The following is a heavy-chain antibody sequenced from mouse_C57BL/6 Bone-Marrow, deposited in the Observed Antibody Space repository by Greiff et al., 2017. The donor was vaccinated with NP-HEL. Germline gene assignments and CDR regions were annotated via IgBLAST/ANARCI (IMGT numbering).Heavy chain of an antibody. D-gene: IGHD3-2*02. J-gene: IGHJ4*01. V-gene: IGHV14-4*01. Sequence: VQLQQSGAELVRPGASVKLSCTASGFNIKDDYMHWVKQRPEQGLEWIGWIDPENGDTEYASKFQGKATITADTSSNTAYLQLSSLTSEDTAVYYCTTGTAQATRGAMDYWGQGTSVTVSS. CDR2: IDPENGDT. CDR1: GFNIKDDY. CDR3: TTGTAQATRGAMDY.